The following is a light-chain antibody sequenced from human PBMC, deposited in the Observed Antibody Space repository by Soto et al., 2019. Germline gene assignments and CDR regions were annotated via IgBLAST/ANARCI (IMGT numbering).Light chain of an antibody. J-gene: IGKJ5*01. CDR2: GAS. CDR1: QSFSSTY. CDR3: QQYADSFA. Sequence: IVLTQSPGTLSLSPGERATLSCRASQSFSSTYLAWYQQKPGQAPRLLIYGASSRATGIPDRLSGSGSGTDFTLTISRMEPEDFAVYYCQQYADSFAFGQGTRLEIK. V-gene: IGKV3-20*01.